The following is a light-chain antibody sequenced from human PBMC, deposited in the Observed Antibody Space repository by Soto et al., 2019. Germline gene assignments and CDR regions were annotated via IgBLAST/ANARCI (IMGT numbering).Light chain of an antibody. V-gene: IGKV1-27*01. Sequence: DVQMPQSPSSLSAFVGDRVTITCRASQGIAPYLAWFQQKPGKVPKLLIYATSTLQSGVPSRFSGCGSGTAFTLTINGLRPEDVGNYYCQKYNSSPLTFDGGTKVEIK. CDR2: ATS. CDR1: QGIAPY. CDR3: QKYNSSPLT. J-gene: IGKJ4*01.